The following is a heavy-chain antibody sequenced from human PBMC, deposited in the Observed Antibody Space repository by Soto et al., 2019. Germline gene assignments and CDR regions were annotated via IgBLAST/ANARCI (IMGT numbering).Heavy chain of an antibody. V-gene: IGHV4-59*01. CDR2: IYYSGST. CDR3: ASGGLYSSFLGGVDV. CDR1: GGSISSYY. J-gene: IGHJ6*04. Sequence: SETLSLTCTVSGGSISSYYWSWIRQPPGKGLEWIGYIYYSGSTNYNPSLKSRVTISVDTSKNQFSLKLSSVTAADTAVYYCASGGLYSSFLGGVDVWGKGTTVTVSS. D-gene: IGHD6-6*01.